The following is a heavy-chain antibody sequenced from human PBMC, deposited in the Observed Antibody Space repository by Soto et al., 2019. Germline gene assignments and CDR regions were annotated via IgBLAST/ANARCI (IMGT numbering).Heavy chain of an antibody. J-gene: IGHJ4*02. V-gene: IGHV3-30*03. Sequence: QVQLVESGGGVVQPGRSLRLSCAASGFTFSSYGMHWVRQAPGKGLEWVAVISYDGSNKYYADSVKGRFTISRDNSKNALYLQMNSLRGEDTAVYYWATEGDGSSFDSWGQGTLVTVSS. CDR3: ATEGDGSSFDS. CDR1: GFTFSSYG. D-gene: IGHD1-26*01. CDR2: ISYDGSNK.